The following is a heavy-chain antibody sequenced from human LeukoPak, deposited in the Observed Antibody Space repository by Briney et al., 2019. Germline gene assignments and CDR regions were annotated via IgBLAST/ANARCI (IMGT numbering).Heavy chain of an antibody. J-gene: IGHJ4*02. V-gene: IGHV3-30*04. D-gene: IGHD2/OR15-2a*01. CDR1: GFTFSSYA. Sequence: GGSLRLSCAASGFTFSSYAMHWVRQAPGKGLEWVAVISYDGSNKYYADSVKGRFTISRDNSKNTLYLQMNSLRAEDTAVYYCARDLCYWGQGTLVTVSS. CDR3: ARDLCY. CDR2: ISYDGSNK.